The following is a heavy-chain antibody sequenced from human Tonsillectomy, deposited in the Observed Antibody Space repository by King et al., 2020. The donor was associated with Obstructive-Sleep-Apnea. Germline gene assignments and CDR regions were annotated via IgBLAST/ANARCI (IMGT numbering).Heavy chain of an antibody. J-gene: IGHJ6*02. CDR2: ISYDGGKK. CDR3: AGQLELPYYYYVMDV. Sequence: VQLVESGGGAVQPGRSLRLSCVVSGFTFSSYAMHWVRQAPGKGLEGVAVISYDGGKKYYADSVKGRFTISRANSKDTLYLQMNNLRPEDTAVFYGAGQLELPYYYYVMDVWGQGTTVTVSS. V-gene: IGHV3-30*04. D-gene: IGHD1-7*01. CDR1: GFTFSSYA.